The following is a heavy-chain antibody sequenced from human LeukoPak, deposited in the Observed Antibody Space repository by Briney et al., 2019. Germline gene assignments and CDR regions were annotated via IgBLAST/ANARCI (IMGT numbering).Heavy chain of an antibody. V-gene: IGHV4-30-2*06. CDR1: GGSISSGGHP. J-gene: IGHJ5*02. Sequence: SETLSLTCIVSGGSISSGGHPWSWIRQSPGKGLEWIGYIYDSGSTFYNPSLKSRVTMSIDRSNNQFSLKLSSVTAADTAVYYCARESNINNWFDPWGQGTLVTVSS. CDR3: ARESNINNWFDP. D-gene: IGHD2/OR15-2a*01. CDR2: IYDSGST.